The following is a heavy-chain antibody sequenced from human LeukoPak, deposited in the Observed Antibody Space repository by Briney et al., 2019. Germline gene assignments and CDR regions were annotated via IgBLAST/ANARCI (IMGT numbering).Heavy chain of an antibody. J-gene: IGHJ5*02. CDR2: INHSGST. D-gene: IGHD6-6*01. CDR3: ASGPSKFLAARLGWFDP. CDR1: GGSFSGYY. V-gene: IGHV4-34*01. Sequence: SETLSLTCAVYGGSFSGYYWSWIRQPPGKGLEWIGEINHSGSTNYNPSLQSRVPISVATSKNQFSLKLSSVTAADTAVYYSASGPSKFLAARLGWFDPRGQGPLVTVSS.